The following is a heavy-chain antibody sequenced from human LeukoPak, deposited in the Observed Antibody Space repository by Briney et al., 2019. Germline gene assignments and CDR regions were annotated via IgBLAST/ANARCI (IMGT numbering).Heavy chain of an antibody. V-gene: IGHV5-51*01. D-gene: IGHD4-23*01. J-gene: IGHJ4*02. CDR2: IYPGDSDT. Sequence: GESLKISCKGSGYSFTSYWIGWVRQMPGKGLEWMGIIYPGDSDTRYSPSFEGQVTISADKSITTAYLQWSSLEASDTAMYYCARQIYGGKSGNLQDYWGQGTLVTVSS. CDR1: GYSFTSYW. CDR3: ARQIYGGKSGNLQDY.